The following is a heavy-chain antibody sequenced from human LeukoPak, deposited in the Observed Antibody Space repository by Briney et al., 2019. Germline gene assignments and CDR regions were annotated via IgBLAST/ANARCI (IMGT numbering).Heavy chain of an antibody. D-gene: IGHD1-26*01. CDR1: GFTINNRG. CDR2: ISHDGNVE. CDR3: ARGGGSYDY. J-gene: IGHJ4*02. Sequence: PGTSLRLSCEVSGFTINNRGMHWVRQAPGKGLEWVAMISHDGNVEFYLDPAKGRFTISRDNSKNTLYLQMNSLTTDDTAIYYCARGGGSYDYWGQGTLVTVSS. V-gene: IGHV3-30*03.